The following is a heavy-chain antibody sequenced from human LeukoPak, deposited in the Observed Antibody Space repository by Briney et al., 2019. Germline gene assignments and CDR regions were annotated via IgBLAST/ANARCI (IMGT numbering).Heavy chain of an antibody. CDR2: IRSKAYGGTA. D-gene: IGHD2-2*01. CDR3: TRRYCSSINCPSHFDF. V-gene: IGHV3-49*04. CDR1: GFTFDDYA. Sequence: GSLRLSCTTSGFTFDDYAMSWVRQAPGKGLEWVGFIRSKAYGGTAEYAASVKGRFTISRDDSKNIAYLQMNSLKTEDTAVYYCTRRYCSSINCPSHFDFWGQGTLVTVSS. J-gene: IGHJ4*02.